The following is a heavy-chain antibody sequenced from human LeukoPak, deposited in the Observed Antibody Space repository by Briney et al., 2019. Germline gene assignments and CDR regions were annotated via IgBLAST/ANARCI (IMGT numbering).Heavy chain of an antibody. Sequence: PGGSLRLSCAASGFTFSSYWMSWVRQAPGKGLEWVSSISSSSSYIYYADSVKGRFTISRDNAKNSLYLQMNSLRAEDTAVYYCARDRGWEAFDAFDIWGQGTMVTVSS. CDR2: ISSSSSYI. CDR1: GFTFSSYW. J-gene: IGHJ3*02. V-gene: IGHV3-21*01. CDR3: ARDRGWEAFDAFDI. D-gene: IGHD1-26*01.